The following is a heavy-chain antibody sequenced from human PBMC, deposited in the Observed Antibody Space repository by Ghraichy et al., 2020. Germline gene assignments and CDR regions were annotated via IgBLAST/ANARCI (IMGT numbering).Heavy chain of an antibody. V-gene: IGHV6-1*01. Sequence: SQTLSLTCAISGDSVSTNGAAWNWIRQSPSRGLEGLGRAYYSSNWYNEYAVSLKSRITINPDTSKNQFSLQLNSVTPEDTAVYYCARDPPTAWGAFDIWGQGTMVTVSS. D-gene: IGHD7-27*01. CDR2: AYYSSNWYN. J-gene: IGHJ3*02. CDR1: GDSVSTNGAA. CDR3: ARDPPTAWGAFDI.